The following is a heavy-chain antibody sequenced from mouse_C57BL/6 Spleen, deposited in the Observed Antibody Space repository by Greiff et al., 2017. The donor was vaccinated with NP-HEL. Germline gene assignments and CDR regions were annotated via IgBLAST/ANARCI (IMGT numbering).Heavy chain of an antibody. Sequence: QVQLQQPGAELVRPGTSVKLSCKASGYTFTSYWMHWVKQRPGQGLEWIGVIDPSDSYTNYNQKFKGKATLTVDTSSSTAYMQLSSLTSEDSAVYYCGRGGGSNPYAMDDWGKGTSVTVAS. D-gene: IGHD2-5*01. CDR3: GRGGGSNPYAMDD. J-gene: IGHJ4*01. V-gene: IGHV1-59*01. CDR2: IDPSDSYT. CDR1: GYTFTSYW.